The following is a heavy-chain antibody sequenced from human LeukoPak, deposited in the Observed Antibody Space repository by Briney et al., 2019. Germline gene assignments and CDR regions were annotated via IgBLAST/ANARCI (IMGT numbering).Heavy chain of an antibody. CDR3: ARWAAALPRVPKSHMDV. V-gene: IGHV4-34*01. D-gene: IGHD3-10*01. CDR2: INHSGST. Sequence: SETLSLTCAVYGGFFSGYYWSWIRQPPGKGLEWIGEINHSGSTNYNPSLKSRVTISVDTSKNQFSLKLSSVTAADTAVYYCARWAAALPRVPKSHMDVWGKGTTVTVSS. CDR1: GGFFSGYY. J-gene: IGHJ6*03.